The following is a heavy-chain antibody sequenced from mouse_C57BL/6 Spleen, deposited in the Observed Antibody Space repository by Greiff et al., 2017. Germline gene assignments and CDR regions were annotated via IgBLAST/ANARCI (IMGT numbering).Heavy chain of an antibody. J-gene: IGHJ3*01. CDR3: ARHYGSSSLAY. CDR2: INPNNGGT. V-gene: IGHV1-26*01. D-gene: IGHD1-1*01. CDR1: GYTFTDYY. Sequence: EVQLQQSGPELVKPGASVKISCKASGYTFTDYYMNWVKQSHGKSLEWIGDINPNNGGTSYNQKFKGKATLTVDKSSSTAYMELRSLTSEDSAVYYCARHYGSSSLAYWGQGTLVTVSA.